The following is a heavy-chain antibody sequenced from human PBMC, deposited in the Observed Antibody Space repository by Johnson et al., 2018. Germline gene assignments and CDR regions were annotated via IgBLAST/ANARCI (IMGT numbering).Heavy chain of an antibody. CDR1: AFTFSSSG. V-gene: IGHV3-13*01. CDR2: IGSTGDT. J-gene: IGHJ3*02. D-gene: IGHD5-18*01. CDR3: AREQLWGREALES. Sequence: EVQLVESGGGVVQPGRSLRLSCAASAFTFSSSGLHWVRQAPGKGLEWVSAIGSTGDTYYSDSVKGRFTISREIAKNSFYLQMNSLRAGDTAVYYCAREQLWGREALESWGQGTMVTVSS.